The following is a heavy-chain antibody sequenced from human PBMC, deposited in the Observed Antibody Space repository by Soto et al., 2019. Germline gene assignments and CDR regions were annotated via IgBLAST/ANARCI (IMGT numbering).Heavy chain of an antibody. CDR3: ARDRKQSNYFDY. J-gene: IGHJ4*02. Sequence: QVQLQESGPGLVKPSQTLSLTCTVSGGSISSGGYYWSWIRQHPGKGLEWIGYIHQTGITYYNPSLKSRVTISLDRSNNQFSLNLSSVTAADTAVYFCARDRKQSNYFDYWGQGTLVTVSS. V-gene: IGHV4-31*03. CDR1: GGSISSGGYY. CDR2: IHQTGIT.